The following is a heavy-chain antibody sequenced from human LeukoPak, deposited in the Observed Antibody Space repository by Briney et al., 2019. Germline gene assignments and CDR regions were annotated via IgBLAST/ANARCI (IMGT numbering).Heavy chain of an antibody. D-gene: IGHD2-8*01. V-gene: IGHV3-23*01. Sequence: GGSLRLSCAASGFTFTNFAMSWVRQAPGKGLDWVSTISGGSENTYYADSVKGRFTISRDNSNNTLDLHMSNLTADDTAIYYCANVQLVKGVCEIWGQGTRVAVSS. CDR2: ISGGSENT. CDR3: ANVQLVKGVCEI. J-gene: IGHJ3*02. CDR1: GFTFTNFA.